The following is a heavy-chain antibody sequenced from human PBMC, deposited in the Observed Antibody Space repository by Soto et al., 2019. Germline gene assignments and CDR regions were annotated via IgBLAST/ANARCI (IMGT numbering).Heavy chain of an antibody. CDR1: GFTFSNAW. D-gene: IGHD3-10*01. CDR3: ITYSGLLDPLFDY. V-gene: IGHV3-15*07. CDR2: IKSKTDGGTT. Sequence: GGSLRLSCAASGFTFSNAWMNWVRQAPGKGLEWVGRIKSKTDGGTTDYAAPVKGRFTISRDDSKNTLYLQMNSLKTEDTAVYYCITYSGLLDPLFDYWGQGILVTVSS. J-gene: IGHJ4*02.